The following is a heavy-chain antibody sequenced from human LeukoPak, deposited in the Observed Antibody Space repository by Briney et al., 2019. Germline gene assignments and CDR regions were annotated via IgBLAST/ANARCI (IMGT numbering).Heavy chain of an antibody. D-gene: IGHD3-10*01. CDR1: GGSFSGYY. J-gene: IGHJ4*02. V-gene: IGHV4-59*01. CDR3: ARAAMVRGVIITHYFDY. CDR2: IYYSGST. Sequence: PSETLSLTCAVYGGSFSGYYWSWIRQPPGKGLEWIGYIYYSGSTNYNPSLKSRVTISVDTSKNQFSLKLSSVTAADTAVYYCARAAMVRGVIITHYFDYWGQGTLVTVSS.